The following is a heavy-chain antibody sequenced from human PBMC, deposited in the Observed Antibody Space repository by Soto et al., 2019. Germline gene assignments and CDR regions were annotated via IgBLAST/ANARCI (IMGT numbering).Heavy chain of an antibody. CDR2: MYKTGST. J-gene: IGHJ6*02. CDR1: GGSISGYY. V-gene: IGHV4-59*12. CDR3: ARVLYSYGPGLGYYYYYGMDV. Sequence: SETLSLTCTVSGGSISGYYWSWIRQPPGKGLEWIGYMYKTGSTVYNPSFKSRVTISVDTSKNQFSLKLSSVTAADTAVYYCARVLYSYGPGLGYYYYYGMDVWGQGTTVTVSS. D-gene: IGHD5-18*01.